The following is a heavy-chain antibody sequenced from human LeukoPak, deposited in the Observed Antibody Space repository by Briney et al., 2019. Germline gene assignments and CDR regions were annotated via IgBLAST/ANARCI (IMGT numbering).Heavy chain of an antibody. CDR3: ARVKFVVVPAAIDYYYYMDV. J-gene: IGHJ6*03. V-gene: IGHV4-38-2*02. CDR1: GYSISSGYY. D-gene: IGHD2-2*02. CDR2: IYTSGST. Sequence: PSETLSLTCTVSGYSISSGYYWGWIRQPPGKGLEWIGRIYTSGSTNYNPSLKSRVTMSVDTSKNQFSLKLSSVIAADTAVYYCARVKFVVVPAAIDYYYYMDVWGKGTTVTVSS.